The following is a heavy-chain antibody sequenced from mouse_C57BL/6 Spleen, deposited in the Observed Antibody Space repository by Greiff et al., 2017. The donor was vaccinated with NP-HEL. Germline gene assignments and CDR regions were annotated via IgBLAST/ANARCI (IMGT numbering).Heavy chain of an antibody. CDR1: GFNIKDDY. CDR2: IDPENGDT. Sequence: EVQLQQSGAELVRPGASVKLSCTASGFNIKDDYMHWVKQRPEQGLEWIGWIDPENGDTEYASKFQGKATITADTSSNTAYLKLSSLTSEDTAVYYCTRLRGDAMDYWGQGTSVTVSS. V-gene: IGHV14-4*01. CDR3: TRLRGDAMDY. J-gene: IGHJ4*01. D-gene: IGHD2-2*01.